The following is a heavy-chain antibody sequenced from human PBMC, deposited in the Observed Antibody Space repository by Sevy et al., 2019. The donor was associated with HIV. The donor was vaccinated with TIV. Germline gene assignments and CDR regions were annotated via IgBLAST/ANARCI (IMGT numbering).Heavy chain of an antibody. D-gene: IGHD3-3*01. CDR1: GGSISSYY. V-gene: IGHV4-59*01. J-gene: IGHJ6*02. CDR3: ASLAIFGGNYYYGMDV. Sequence: SETLSLTCTVSGGSISSYYWSWIRQAPGKGLEWIGYIFYTGSTNYNPSLKSRLTISIDTSKNQFSLEMNSVTAADTAVYYCASLAIFGGNYYYGMDVWGHGTTVTVSS. CDR2: IFYTGST.